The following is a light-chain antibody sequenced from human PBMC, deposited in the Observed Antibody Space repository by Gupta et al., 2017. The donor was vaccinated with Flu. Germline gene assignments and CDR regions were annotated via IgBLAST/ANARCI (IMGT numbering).Light chain of an antibody. CDR2: WAS. V-gene: IGKV4-1*01. CDR3: QQYYSTPPT. CDR1: ESVLYRSDNKSY. Sequence: DIVMPNSPASLAESLGEEATLSCKSEESVLYRSDNKSYLAWYQQKPGQPTKLLLYWASTRESGVADRFSGSGSGTDFTLTISSLQAEDVSVYYCQQYYSTPPTFGQGTKVEIK. J-gene: IGKJ1*01.